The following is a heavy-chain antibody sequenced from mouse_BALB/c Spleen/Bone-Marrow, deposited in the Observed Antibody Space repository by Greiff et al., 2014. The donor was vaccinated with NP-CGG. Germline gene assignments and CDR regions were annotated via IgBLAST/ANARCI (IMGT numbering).Heavy chain of an antibody. D-gene: IGHD3-1*01. CDR3: ARELGLRLAY. CDR2: ILPGSGST. V-gene: IGHV1-9*01. CDR1: GYTFSSYW. J-gene: IGHJ3*01. Sequence: VQLQQSGAELMKPGASVKISCKTSGYTFSSYWIEWVKQRPGHGLEWIGEILPGSGSTNSNEKFKGKATFTADTSSNTAYMQLSRLTSEDSAVYYCARELGLRLAYWGQGTLVTVSA.